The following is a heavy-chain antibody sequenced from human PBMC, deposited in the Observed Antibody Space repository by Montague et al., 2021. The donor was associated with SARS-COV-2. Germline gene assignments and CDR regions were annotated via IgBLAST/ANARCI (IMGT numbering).Heavy chain of an antibody. CDR3: ARHEFYYDGPVAVPFDL. J-gene: IGHJ4*02. D-gene: IGHD3-10*01. Sequence: QSGAEVKKPGESLKISCKGYGYSFSSYWIAWVRQMPGKGLEYMGIIYPRDLDTKYSPAFQGQVSISADKSISTAYLQGSSLKASDIAMYYCARHEFYYDGPVAVPFDLWGQGTLVTVSS. CDR2: IYPRDLDT. V-gene: IGHV5-51*01. CDR1: GYSFSSYW.